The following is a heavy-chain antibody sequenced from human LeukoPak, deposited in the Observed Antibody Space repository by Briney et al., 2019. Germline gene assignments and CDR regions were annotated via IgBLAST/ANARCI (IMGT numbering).Heavy chain of an antibody. CDR3: AKDQDGRGYFDY. J-gene: IGHJ4*02. CDR1: GFTFSNYD. D-gene: IGHD2-15*01. Sequence: GGSLRLSCAASGFTFSNYDMHWVRQAPGKGLEWVAFIWSDGSNRYYADSVKGRFTISRDNSKNTLYLQMNSLRLEDTALYYCAKDQDGRGYFDYWGQGTLVTVSS. V-gene: IGHV3-30*02. CDR2: IWSDGSNR.